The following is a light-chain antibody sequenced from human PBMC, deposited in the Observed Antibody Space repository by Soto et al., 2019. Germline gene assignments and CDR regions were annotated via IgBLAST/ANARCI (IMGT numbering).Light chain of an antibody. V-gene: IGKV1-33*01. CDR3: QQYDNLPLI. CDR2: DAS. J-gene: IGKJ5*01. Sequence: IQMTQSPSSLSASVGDRVTITCQATQDIRKYLNWYQQKPGKAPKLLIYDASSLETGVPSRFSGSGSGTDFTLTTSSLQPEDVATYYCQQYDNLPLIFGQGTRLDI. CDR1: QDIRKY.